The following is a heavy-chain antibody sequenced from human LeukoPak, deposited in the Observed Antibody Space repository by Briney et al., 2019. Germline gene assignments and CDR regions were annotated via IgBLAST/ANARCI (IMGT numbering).Heavy chain of an antibody. D-gene: IGHD3-3*01. CDR3: ARAGFVFDI. J-gene: IGHJ3*02. CDR2: ITTTDTTK. V-gene: IGHV3-48*03. Sequence: TGGSLRLSCAASGFTFSSYEMNWVRQGPGKGLEWISYITTTDTTKYYTDSVKGRFTISRDNAKNSLYLQMHSLRAEDTAVYYCARAGFVFDIWGQGTVVTVSS. CDR1: GFTFSSYE.